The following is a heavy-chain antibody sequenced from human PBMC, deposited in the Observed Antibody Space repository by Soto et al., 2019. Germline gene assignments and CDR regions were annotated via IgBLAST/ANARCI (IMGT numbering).Heavy chain of an antibody. CDR1: GFTFIDTL. CDR3: AIDIVSVVPRENDAFAV. J-gene: IGHJ3*01. CDR2: INPVNVNT. V-gene: IGHV1-3*01. Sequence: QVQLVQSGAELKKPGASVNISCQASGFTFIDTLINWVRQGPGQRLEWMGWINPVNVNTRYSESFQGTVTISSLSLTSTAYVALSVLTPEATAVYYCAIDIVSVVPRENDAFAVWGEGTMITVSS. D-gene: IGHD1-26*01.